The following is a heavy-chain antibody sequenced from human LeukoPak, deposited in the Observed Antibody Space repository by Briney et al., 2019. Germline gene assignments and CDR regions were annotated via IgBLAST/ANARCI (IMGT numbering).Heavy chain of an antibody. CDR3: ARPNAPISMVRGARDYYYYMDV. CDR2: IIPIFATA. Sequence: SVKVSCKASGGTFRNYAISWVRQAPGQGLEWMGGIIPIFATADYAQKFQGRVTITTDVSTSTAHMELRRLRSEDTAVYYCARPNAPISMVRGARDYYYYMDVWGKGTTVTVSS. V-gene: IGHV1-69*05. J-gene: IGHJ6*03. CDR1: GGTFRNYA. D-gene: IGHD3-10*01.